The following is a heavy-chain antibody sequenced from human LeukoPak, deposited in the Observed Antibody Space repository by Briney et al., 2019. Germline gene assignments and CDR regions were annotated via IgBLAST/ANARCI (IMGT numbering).Heavy chain of an antibody. D-gene: IGHD3-10*01. CDR1: GGSFSGYY. CDR3: ATGMGSGSYSGYYYYMDV. V-gene: IGHV4-34*01. Sequence: SETLSLTCAVYGGSFSGYYWSWIRQPPGKGLEWIGEINHSGSTNYNPSLKSRVTISVDTSKNQFSLKLSSVTAADTAVYYCATGMGSGSYSGYYYYMDVWGKGTTVTVSS. CDR2: INHSGST. J-gene: IGHJ6*03.